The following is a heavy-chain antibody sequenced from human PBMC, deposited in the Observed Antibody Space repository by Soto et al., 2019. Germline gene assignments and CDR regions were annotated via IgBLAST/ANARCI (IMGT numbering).Heavy chain of an antibody. CDR2: ISAHNGNT. D-gene: IGHD1-26*01. CDR3: ARGSYGNH. CDR1: GYTFTSYG. J-gene: IGHJ5*02. Sequence: QVHLVQAGAEVKKPGASVKVSCKASGYTFTSYGITWVRQAPGQGLEWMGWISAHNGNTDYAQKLQGRVIVTRDTATSTAYMELRSLRSADTAVYYCARGSYGNHWGQGALVTVSS. V-gene: IGHV1-18*01.